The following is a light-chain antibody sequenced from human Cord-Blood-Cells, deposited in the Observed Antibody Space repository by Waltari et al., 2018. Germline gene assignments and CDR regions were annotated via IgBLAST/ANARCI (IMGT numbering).Light chain of an antibody. CDR1: QSISRY. J-gene: IGKJ2*01. CDR2: AAS. V-gene: IGKV1-39*01. CDR3: QQSYSTPPT. Sequence: IQRTHSHSSLSASVGARVTITCRASQSISRYVNWYQQKPGKAPKLLLYAASSLQSGVPSRFSGSGSRTDFTLTISSLQPEDFATYYCQQSYSTPPTFGQGTKLEIQ.